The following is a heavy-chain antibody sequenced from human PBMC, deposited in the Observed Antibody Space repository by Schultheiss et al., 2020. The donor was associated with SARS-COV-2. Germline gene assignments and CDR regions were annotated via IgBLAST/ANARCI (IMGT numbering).Heavy chain of an antibody. CDR2: IYYSGST. J-gene: IGHJ4*02. D-gene: IGHD3-16*01. V-gene: IGHV4-34*09. CDR1: GGSFSGYY. CDR3: ARQKWGLGIDY. Sequence: SQTLSLTCAVYGGSFSGYYWSWIRQPPGKGLEWIGSIYYSGSTYYNPSLKSRVTISVDTSKNQFSLKLSSVTAADTAVYYCARQKWGLGIDYWGQGTLVTVSS.